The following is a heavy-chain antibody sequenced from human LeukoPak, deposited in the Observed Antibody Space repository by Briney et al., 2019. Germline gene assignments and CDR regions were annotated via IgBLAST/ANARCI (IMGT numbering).Heavy chain of an antibody. CDR1: GFTFSTYW. CDR3: ARDASGSYYDY. D-gene: IGHD1-26*01. Sequence: GGSLRLSCAASGFTFSTYWMTWVRQAPGKGLEWVANINQDGSEKYYVDSVKGRFTISRDNAKNSLYLQMDSLRTEDTAMYYCARDASGSYYDYWGQGTLATVSS. CDR2: INQDGSEK. V-gene: IGHV3-7*01. J-gene: IGHJ4*02.